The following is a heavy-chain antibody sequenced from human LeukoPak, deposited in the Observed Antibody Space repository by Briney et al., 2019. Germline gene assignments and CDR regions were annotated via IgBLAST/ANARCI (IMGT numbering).Heavy chain of an antibody. J-gene: IGHJ5*02. CDR1: GFTFSSYS. Sequence: PGGSLRLSCAASGFTFSSYSMNWVRQAPGRGLEWVSSISSSSSYIYYADSVKGRFTISRDNAKNSLYLQMNSLRAGDTAVYYCAREAGQVVPAANHLFDPWGQGTLVTVSS. CDR2: ISSSSSYI. CDR3: AREAGQVVPAANHLFDP. D-gene: IGHD2-2*01. V-gene: IGHV3-21*01.